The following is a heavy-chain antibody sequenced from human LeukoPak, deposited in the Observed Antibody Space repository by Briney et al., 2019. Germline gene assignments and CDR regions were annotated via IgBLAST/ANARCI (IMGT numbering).Heavy chain of an antibody. CDR2: ISAYNGNT. CDR1: GYTFTGYY. J-gene: IGHJ4*02. D-gene: IGHD2-2*01. Sequence: GASVKVSCKASGYTFTGYYMHWVRQAPGQGLEWMGWISAYNGNTNYAQKLQGRVTMTTDTSTSTAYMELKSLRSDDTAVYYCARDSIWDIVVVPALPPFDYWGQGTLVTVSS. V-gene: IGHV1-18*04. CDR3: ARDSIWDIVVVPALPPFDY.